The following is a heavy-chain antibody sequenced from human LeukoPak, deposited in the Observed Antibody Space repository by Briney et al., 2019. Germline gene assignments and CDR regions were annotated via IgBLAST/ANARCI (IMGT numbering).Heavy chain of an antibody. V-gene: IGHV3-21*01. CDR2: ISSSSSYI. Sequence: GGSLRLSCAASGFTFSSYSMNWVRQAPGKGLEWVSSISSSSSYIYYADSVKGRFTISRDNSKNTLYLQMNSLRAEDTAVYYCARDPKYYYDSSGYPLYWGQGTLVTVSS. CDR3: ARDPKYYYDSSGYPLY. D-gene: IGHD3-22*01. CDR1: GFTFSSYS. J-gene: IGHJ4*02.